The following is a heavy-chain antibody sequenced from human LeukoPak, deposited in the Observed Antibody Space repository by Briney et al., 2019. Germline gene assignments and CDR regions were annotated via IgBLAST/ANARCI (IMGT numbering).Heavy chain of an antibody. CDR1: GLRPAGI. V-gene: IGHV3-33*07. J-gene: IGHJ4*02. CDR2: YWHDGTNE. Sequence: GGSLRLSCAASGLRPAGIILPWAAQARGKGWEWWQIYWHDGTNEHYADSVVGRFTISRDNSKNTLYLQMNSLRVEDTALYYCARDRLYSSGSANNHCDQWGQGTLVIVSS. D-gene: IGHD3-10*01. CDR3: ARDRLYSSGSANNHCDQ.